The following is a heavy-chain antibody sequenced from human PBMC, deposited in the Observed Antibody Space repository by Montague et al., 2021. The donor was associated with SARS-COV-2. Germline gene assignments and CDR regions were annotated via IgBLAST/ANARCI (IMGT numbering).Heavy chain of an antibody. D-gene: IGHD3-22*01. CDR1: GGSISSSSYY. V-gene: IGHV4-39*07. CDR2: NYYTGST. J-gene: IGHJ6*02. CDR3: ARDTRIAMLVVVTRYGLDV. Sequence: SETLSLTCTVSGGSISSSSYYWGWIRQPPGKGLEWIGSNYYTGSTYYSPSLKSRATISVDTSKNQFSLKLSSVTAADTAVYYCARDTRIAMLVVVTRYGLDVWGQGTTVTVSS.